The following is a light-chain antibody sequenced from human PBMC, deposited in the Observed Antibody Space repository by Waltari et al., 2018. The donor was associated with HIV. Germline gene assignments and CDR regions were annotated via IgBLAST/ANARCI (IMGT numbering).Light chain of an antibody. Sequence: QSALTQPASVSGSPGQSITISCTGTSSDVRGFNYVSWYQHHPGKAPKLIVYGVSNRRPGVSNRFYGSKSGNAAALTSSGLQAEDEADYYCSSYTTSSTLGMFGGGTKLTVL. CDR3: SSYTTSSTLGM. CDR2: GVS. V-gene: IGLV2-14*01. CDR1: SSDVRGFNY. J-gene: IGLJ3*02.